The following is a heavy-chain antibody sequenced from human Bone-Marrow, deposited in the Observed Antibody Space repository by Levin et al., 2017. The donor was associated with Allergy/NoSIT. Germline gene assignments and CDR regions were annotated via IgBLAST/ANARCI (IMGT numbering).Heavy chain of an antibody. J-gene: IGHJ6*02. CDR2: INHSGTT. V-gene: IGHV4-34*01. Sequence: SETLSLTCSVYGGSFYTSYWSWVRQPPGKGLEWIGEINHSGTTKYNPSLKSRVTISVDTSENQISLRLSSVTAADTAVYYCAGAFASAGTDSIYFYYYGVDVWGQGTTVTVSS. CDR1: GGSFYTSY. D-gene: IGHD6-13*01. CDR3: AGAFASAGTDSIYFYYYGVDV.